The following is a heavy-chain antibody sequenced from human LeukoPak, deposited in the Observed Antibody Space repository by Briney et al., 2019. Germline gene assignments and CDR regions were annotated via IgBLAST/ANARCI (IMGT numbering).Heavy chain of an antibody. CDR3: ARGVISGVVTNSLGP. V-gene: IGHV4-39*07. CDR1: GCSISSSSYY. J-gene: IGHJ5*02. Sequence: PSETLSLTCTVSGCSISSSSYYWGWIRQPPGKGLEWIGSIYYCGSTYYNPSLKSRVHLSEDPSKNQFSLTHSPVTAADTAVYFRARGVISGVVTNSLGPWGEESLVTVSS. CDR2: IYYCGST. D-gene: IGHD3-3*01.